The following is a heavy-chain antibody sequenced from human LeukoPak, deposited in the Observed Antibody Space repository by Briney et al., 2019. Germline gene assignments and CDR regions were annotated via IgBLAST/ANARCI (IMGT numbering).Heavy chain of an antibody. J-gene: IGHJ5*02. Sequence: GGTLRLSCAASGFTFSSYGMSWVRQAPGKGLEWVSAISGSGGSTYYADSVKGRFTISRDNSKNTLYLQMNSLRGEDTAVYYCAKAVDTAMVTVWFDPWGQGTLVTVSS. V-gene: IGHV3-23*01. D-gene: IGHD5-18*01. CDR2: ISGSGGST. CDR3: AKAVDTAMVTVWFDP. CDR1: GFTFSSYG.